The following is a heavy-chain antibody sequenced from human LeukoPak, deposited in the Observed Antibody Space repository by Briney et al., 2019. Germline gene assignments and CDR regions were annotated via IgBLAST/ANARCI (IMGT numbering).Heavy chain of an antibody. CDR1: GYTFTSYG. CDR3: ARIEYSSSFSDY. V-gene: IGHV1-18*01. J-gene: IGHJ4*02. CDR2: ISAYNGNT. D-gene: IGHD6-6*01. Sequence: GASVKVSSKASGYTFTSYGMIWVRQAPGQGLEWMGWISAYNGNTNYAQKLQGRVTMTTDTSTSTAYMELRSLRSDDTAVYYCARIEYSSSFSDYWGQGTLVTVSS.